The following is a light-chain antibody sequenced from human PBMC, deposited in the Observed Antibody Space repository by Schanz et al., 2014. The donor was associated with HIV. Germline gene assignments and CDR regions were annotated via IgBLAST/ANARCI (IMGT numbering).Light chain of an antibody. Sequence: QSVLTQPPSVSGAPGQRVTISCTGNTSNIGAPYDVHWYQQPPGTAPKLLISGKNDRPSGVPDRFSASKSGTSASLAITGLQSDDEADYYCQTYDSSLSGSVFGGGTKLTVL. V-gene: IGLV1-40*01. J-gene: IGLJ3*02. CDR2: GKN. CDR1: TSNIGAPYD. CDR3: QTYDSSLSGSV.